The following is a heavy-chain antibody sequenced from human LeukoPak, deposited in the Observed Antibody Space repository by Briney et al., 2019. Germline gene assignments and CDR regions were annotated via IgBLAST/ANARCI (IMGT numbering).Heavy chain of an antibody. CDR3: ARPMVRGYNYYYMDV. J-gene: IGHJ6*03. CDR1: GGSFSGYY. V-gene: IGHV4-34*01. CDR2: INHSGST. Sequence: SETLSLTCAVYGGSFSGYYWSWIRQPPGKGLEWIGEINHSGSTNYNPSLKSRVTISVDTSKNQFSLKLGSVTAADTAVYYCARPMVRGYNYYYMDVWGKGTTVTVSS. D-gene: IGHD3-10*01.